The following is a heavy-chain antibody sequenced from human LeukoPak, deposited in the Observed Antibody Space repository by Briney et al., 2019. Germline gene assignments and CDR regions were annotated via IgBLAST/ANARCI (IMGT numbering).Heavy chain of an antibody. J-gene: IGHJ4*02. Sequence: ASVKVSCKASGGTFSSYAISWVRQATGQGLEWMGWMNPNSGNTGYAQKFQGRVTITRNTSISTAYMELSSLRSEDTAVYYCAREEGTTQPLDYWGQGTLVTVSS. D-gene: IGHD4-11*01. CDR3: AREEGTTQPLDY. CDR2: MNPNSGNT. V-gene: IGHV1-8*03. CDR1: GGTFSSYA.